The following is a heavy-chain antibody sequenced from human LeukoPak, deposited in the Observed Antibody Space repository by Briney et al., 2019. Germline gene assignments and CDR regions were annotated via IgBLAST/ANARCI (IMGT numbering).Heavy chain of an antibody. J-gene: IGHJ4*02. D-gene: IGHD3-16*01. CDR1: GGSFSGYY. CDR3: ARTPRFWGHAGVLDY. CDR2: INHSGST. Sequence: SETLSLTCAVYGGSFSGYYWSWVRQPPGKGLEWIGEINHSGSTNYNPSLKSRVTIPVDTSKNQFSLKLSSVTAADTAVYYCARTPRFWGHAGVLDYWGQGTLVTVSS. V-gene: IGHV4-34*01.